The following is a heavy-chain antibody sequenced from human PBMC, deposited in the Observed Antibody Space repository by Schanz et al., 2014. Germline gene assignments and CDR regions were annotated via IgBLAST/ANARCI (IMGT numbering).Heavy chain of an antibody. V-gene: IGHV3-9*01. CDR2: ISWNSGSV. D-gene: IGHD5-12*01. J-gene: IGHJ4*02. CDR1: GFTFDNYA. CDR3: ARDPNSVNEIDY. Sequence: EVLLVESGGGLVTPGESLRLSCAASGFTFDNYAMHWVRQAPGKGLEWVSSISWNSGSVAYADSVKGRFTISRDDAKNSLYLQMNSLRDEDTALYYCARDPNSVNEIDYWGQGTLVTVSS.